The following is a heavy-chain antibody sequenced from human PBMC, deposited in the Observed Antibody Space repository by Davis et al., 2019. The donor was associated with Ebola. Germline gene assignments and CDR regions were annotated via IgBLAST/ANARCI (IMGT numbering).Heavy chain of an antibody. CDR3: ARGPIRSSPPPNWFDP. Sequence: AASVKVSCKASGYTFTSYAMHWVRQAPGQRLEWMGWINAGNGNTKYSQKFQGRVTITRDTSASTAYMELSSLRSEDTAVYYCARGPIRSSPPPNWFDPWGQGTLVTVSS. D-gene: IGHD6-19*01. CDR1: GYTFTSYA. V-gene: IGHV1-3*01. CDR2: INAGNGNT. J-gene: IGHJ5*02.